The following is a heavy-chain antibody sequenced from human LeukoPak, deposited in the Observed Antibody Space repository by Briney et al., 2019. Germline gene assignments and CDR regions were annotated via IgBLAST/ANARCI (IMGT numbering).Heavy chain of an antibody. CDR2: IYTSGNT. CDR1: GGSFTSYY. D-gene: IGHD6-25*01. J-gene: IGHJ5*02. Sequence: SETLSLTCTVSGGSFTSYYRSWIRQPPGKGLEWIGYIYTSGNTNYNPSLKSRVTISVDTSKNQFSLKLYSVTAADTAVYYCARLLQRNWFDPWGQGTLVTVSS. V-gene: IGHV4-4*09. CDR3: ARLLQRNWFDP.